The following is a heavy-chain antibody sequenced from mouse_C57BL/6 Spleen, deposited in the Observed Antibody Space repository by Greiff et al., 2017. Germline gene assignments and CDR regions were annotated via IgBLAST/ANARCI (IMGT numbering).Heavy chain of an antibody. J-gene: IGHJ4*01. V-gene: IGHV1-72*01. CDR2: IDPNSGGT. CDR1: GYTFTSYW. D-gene: IGHD1-1*01. CDR3: AREDYYGSSYYAMDY. Sequence: QVQLQQPGAELVKPGASVKLSCKASGYTFTSYWMHWVKQRPGRGLEWIGRIDPNSGGTKYNEKFKSKATLTVDKPSSTAYMQLSSLTSEDSAVYYCAREDYYGSSYYAMDYWGQGTSVTVSS.